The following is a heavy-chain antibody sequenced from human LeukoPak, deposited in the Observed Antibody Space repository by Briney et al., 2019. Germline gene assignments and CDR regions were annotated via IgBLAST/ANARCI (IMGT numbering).Heavy chain of an antibody. D-gene: IGHD3-9*01. CDR3: AKLLLHYDILTGYYFDY. J-gene: IGHJ4*02. V-gene: IGHV3-23*01. Sequence: GGSLRLSCAASGFTFSSYAMSWVRQAPGKGLEWDSAISGSGGSTYYADSVKGRFTIPRDNSKNTLYLQMNSLRAEDTAVYYCAKLLLHYDILTGYYFDYWGQGTLVTVSS. CDR1: GFTFSSYA. CDR2: ISGSGGST.